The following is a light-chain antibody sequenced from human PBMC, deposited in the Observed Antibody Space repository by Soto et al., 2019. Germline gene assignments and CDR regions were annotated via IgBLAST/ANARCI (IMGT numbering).Light chain of an antibody. CDR2: EVS. Sequence: QSVLTQPASVSGSPGQSITISCTGTSSDVGAYNYVSWYQQHPGKAPKLIIYEVSNRPSGVSNHFSGSKSGNTASLTISGLQAEDEADYYCSSYTSSSTYVFGAGTNLTVL. CDR3: SSYTSSSTYV. V-gene: IGLV2-14*01. CDR1: SSDVGAYNY. J-gene: IGLJ1*01.